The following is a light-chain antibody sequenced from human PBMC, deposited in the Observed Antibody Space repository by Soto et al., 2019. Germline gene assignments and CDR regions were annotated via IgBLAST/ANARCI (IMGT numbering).Light chain of an antibody. V-gene: IGKV1-5*03. CDR2: KAS. J-gene: IGKJ5*01. CDR3: PQSNSYPST. CDR1: QSISSW. Sequence: DIEMTHSPSTLSASVGDRVTITCRASQSISSWLAWYQQKPGKAPKLLIYKASSLESGVPSRFSGSGSGTEFTLTISSLQPDDFATYYCPQSNSYPSTSGQGTRLEI.